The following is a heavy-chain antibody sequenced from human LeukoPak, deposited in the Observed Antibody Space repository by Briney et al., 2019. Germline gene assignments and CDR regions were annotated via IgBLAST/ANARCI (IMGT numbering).Heavy chain of an antibody. V-gene: IGHV4-34*01. J-gene: IGHJ4*02. CDR2: INHSGST. Sequence: XGXEXXGEINHSGSTNYNPSLKSRVTISVDTSKNQFSLKLSSVTAADTAVYYCARGRYSSSWYYFDYWGQGTLVTVSS. CDR3: ARGRYSSSWYYFDY. D-gene: IGHD6-13*01.